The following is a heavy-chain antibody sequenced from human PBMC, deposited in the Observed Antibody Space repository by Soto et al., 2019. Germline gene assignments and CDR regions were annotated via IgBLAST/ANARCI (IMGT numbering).Heavy chain of an antibody. Sequence: QVQLVQSGAEVKKPRASVKVSCKASGYIFSNYYMHWVRQAPGQGLEWMGVINPSSSSTTYAQRFQGRVTMTRDTSTNTVYMDLSSLRSDDTAMYYCAGMEAYCGGDCPFDYWGQGTLVTVSS. CDR2: INPSSSST. CDR1: GYIFSNYY. J-gene: IGHJ4*02. V-gene: IGHV1-46*01. CDR3: AGMEAYCGGDCPFDY. D-gene: IGHD2-21*02.